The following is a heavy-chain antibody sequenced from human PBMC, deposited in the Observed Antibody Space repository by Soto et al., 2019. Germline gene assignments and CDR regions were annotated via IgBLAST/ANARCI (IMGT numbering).Heavy chain of an antibody. V-gene: IGHV4-59*01. Sequence: SETLSRTCTASGGPISRYYWSWIRQPPGKGLEWIGYIYYSGSTNYNPSLKSRVTISVDTSKNQFSLKLSSVTAADTAVDYCARFRCGADCYYDYWGQGTLVTVS. J-gene: IGHJ4*02. CDR3: ARFRCGADCYYDY. CDR2: IYYSGST. CDR1: GGPISRYY. D-gene: IGHD2-21*02.